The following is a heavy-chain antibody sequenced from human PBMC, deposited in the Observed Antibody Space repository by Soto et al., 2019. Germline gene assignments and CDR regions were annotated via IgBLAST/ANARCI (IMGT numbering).Heavy chain of an antibody. CDR3: TKGWFGEVVYYFDY. CDR2: ISPYNGNT. D-gene: IGHD3-10*01. J-gene: IGHJ4*02. CDR1: GYTFTTYG. Sequence: QVQLVQSGAEVKKPGASVKVSCKTSGYTFTTYGISWVRQAPGQGLEWMGWISPYNGNTKYAQKLQGRVTMTADTXXSTAYRDLTSLASDDTAVYYCTKGWFGEVVYYFDYWGQGTLVTVSS. V-gene: IGHV1-18*01.